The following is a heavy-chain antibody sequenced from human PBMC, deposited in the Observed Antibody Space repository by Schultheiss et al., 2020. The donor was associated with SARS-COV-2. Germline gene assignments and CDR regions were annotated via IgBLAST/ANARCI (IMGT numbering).Heavy chain of an antibody. CDR1: GGTFSSYA. Sequence: SVKVSCKASGGTFSSYAISWVRQAPGRGLEWMGGIIPIFGTANYAQKFQGRVTITADKSTSTAYMELSSLRSEDTAVYYCARGPQHLQVDTAMRIWGQGTLVTVSS. J-gene: IGHJ4*02. CDR2: IIPIFGTA. D-gene: IGHD5-18*01. CDR3: ARGPQHLQVDTAMRI. V-gene: IGHV1-69*06.